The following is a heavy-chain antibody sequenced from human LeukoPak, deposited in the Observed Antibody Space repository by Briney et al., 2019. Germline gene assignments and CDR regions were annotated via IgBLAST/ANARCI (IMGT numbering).Heavy chain of an antibody. CDR3: ARPSPPGDGYNPCDY. V-gene: IGHV3-30*02. Sequence: PGGSLRLSCAASGFTFSSYWMSWVRQAPGKGLEWVAFIRYDGSNKYYADSVKGRFTISRDNSKNTVYLQMNSLRTEDTAVYYCARPSPPGDGYNPCDYWGPGALVIVSS. D-gene: IGHD5-24*01. CDR1: GFTFSSYW. J-gene: IGHJ4*02. CDR2: IRYDGSNK.